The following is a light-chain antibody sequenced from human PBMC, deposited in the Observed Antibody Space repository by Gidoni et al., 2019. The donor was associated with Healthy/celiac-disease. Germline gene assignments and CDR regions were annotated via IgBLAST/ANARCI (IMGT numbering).Light chain of an antibody. Sequence: SSELTQPLSVSVSPGQTASITCSGDKWGDKYACWYQQKPCHAAVLVIYQDSKLPSGIPERFSGSNSGNTATLTISGTQAMDEADYYCQAWDSSTVVFGGGTKLTVL. CDR3: QAWDSSTVV. J-gene: IGLJ2*01. CDR1: KWGDKY. V-gene: IGLV3-1*01. CDR2: QDS.